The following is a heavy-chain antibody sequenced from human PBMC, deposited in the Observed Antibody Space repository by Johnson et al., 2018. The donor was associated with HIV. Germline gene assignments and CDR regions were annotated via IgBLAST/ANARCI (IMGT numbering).Heavy chain of an antibody. D-gene: IGHD1-26*01. Sequence: QVQLVESGGGVVQPGRSLRLSCAAFGITFSRYGMHWVRQAPGMGLEWVIVISYDGSNKYYTDSVKGRFTISRDNAKNSLYLQMNSLRAEDTAVYYCARGRYTTGLYSGSYGAFDMWGQGTMVTVSS. CDR2: ISYDGSNK. V-gene: IGHV3-30*03. CDR1: GITFSRYG. CDR3: ARGRYTTGLYSGSYGAFDM. J-gene: IGHJ3*02.